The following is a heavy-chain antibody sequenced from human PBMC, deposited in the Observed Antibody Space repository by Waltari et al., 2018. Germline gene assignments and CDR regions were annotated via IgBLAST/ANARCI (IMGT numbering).Heavy chain of an antibody. CDR2: IYYSGST. Sequence: QLQLQESGPGLVKPSETLSLTCTVSGGSISSSSYYWAWLRPPPGKGLAWIGSIYYSGSTYDNPSLKSRVTISVDTSKNQFSLKLSSVTAADTAVYYCASPRQWFGGREYYYYGMDVWGQGTTVTVSS. CDR1: GGSISSSSYY. D-gene: IGHD3-10*01. J-gene: IGHJ6*02. V-gene: IGHV4-39*01. CDR3: ASPRQWFGGREYYYYGMDV.